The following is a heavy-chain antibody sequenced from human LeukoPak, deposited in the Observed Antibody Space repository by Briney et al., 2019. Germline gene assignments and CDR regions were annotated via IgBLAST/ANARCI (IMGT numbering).Heavy chain of an antibody. V-gene: IGHV3-21*01. CDR3: ARDGSWSYYGSGRYYQTYYFDY. Sequence: GGSLRLSCAASGFTFSSYSMNWVRQAPGKGLEWVSSISSSSSYIYYADSVKRRFTISRDNAKNSLYLQMNSLRAEDTAAYYCARDGSWSYYGSGRYYQTYYFDYWGQGTLVTVSS. D-gene: IGHD3-10*01. CDR1: GFTFSSYS. J-gene: IGHJ4*02. CDR2: ISSSSSYI.